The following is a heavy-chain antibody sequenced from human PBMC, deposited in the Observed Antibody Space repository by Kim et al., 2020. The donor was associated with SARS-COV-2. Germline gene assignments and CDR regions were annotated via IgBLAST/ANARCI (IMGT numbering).Heavy chain of an antibody. CDR2: ISYDGSNK. Sequence: GGSLRLSCAASGFTFSSYGMHWVRQAPGKGLEWVAVISYDGSNKYYADSVKGRFTISRDNSKNTLYLQMNSLRAEDTAVYYCAKGDSSGYPTGYWGQGTLVTVSS. V-gene: IGHV3-30*18. CDR3: AKGDSSGYPTGY. CDR1: GFTFSSYG. J-gene: IGHJ4*02. D-gene: IGHD3-22*01.